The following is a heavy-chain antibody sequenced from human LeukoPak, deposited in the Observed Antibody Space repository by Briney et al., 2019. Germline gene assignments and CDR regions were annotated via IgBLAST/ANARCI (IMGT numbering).Heavy chain of an antibody. J-gene: IGHJ3*02. V-gene: IGHV3-74*01. CDR3: AKGAMIVVVPFDI. CDR2: INSDGSST. Sequence: GGSLRLSCAASGFPFSSHGMSWVRQAPGKGLVWVSRINSDGSSTSYADSVKGRFTISRDNAKNTLYLQMNSLRAEDTAVYYCAKGAMIVVVPFDIWGQGTMVTVSS. D-gene: IGHD3-22*01. CDR1: GFPFSSHG.